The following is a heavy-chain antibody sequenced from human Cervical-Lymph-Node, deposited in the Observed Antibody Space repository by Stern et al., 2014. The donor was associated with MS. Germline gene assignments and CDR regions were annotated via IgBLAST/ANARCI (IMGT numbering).Heavy chain of an antibody. Sequence: VQLVGSGAEVKKPGASVRISCTASGYTFTSYYIHWVRQAPGQGLEWLGILNRSGGSTSYAQKLQGRVTMSLDTSTRTVYMELSSLRSEDTAVYFCARDKVQLNTHNWFDPWGQGTLVTVSS. J-gene: IGHJ5*02. D-gene: IGHD3-10*01. CDR3: ARDKVQLNTHNWFDP. CDR1: GYTFTSYY. CDR2: LNRSGGST. V-gene: IGHV1-46*04.